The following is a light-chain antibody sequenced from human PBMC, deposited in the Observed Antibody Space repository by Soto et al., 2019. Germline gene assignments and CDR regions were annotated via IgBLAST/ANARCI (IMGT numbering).Light chain of an antibody. CDR1: QSISRK. CDR2: AAS. CDR3: QQYDRWPRT. Sequence: DIQMTQSPSSLSASLGDRVTITCRASQSISRKLNWYQQTPGKAPKLLIYAASTWDSGVPARFSGSGYGTEFTLTISNLQSDDFAAYHCQQYDRWPRTFGQGTKVDIK. J-gene: IGKJ1*01. V-gene: IGKV1-39*01.